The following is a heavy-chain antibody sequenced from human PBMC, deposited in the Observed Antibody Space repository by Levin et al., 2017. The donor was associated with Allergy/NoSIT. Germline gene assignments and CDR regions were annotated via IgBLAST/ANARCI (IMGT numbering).Heavy chain of an antibody. CDR1: GYTFTSYD. CDR3: ARGGLYYYYYGMDV. V-gene: IGHV1-8*01. CDR2: MNPNSGNT. J-gene: IGHJ6*02. Sequence: RASVKVSCKASGYTFTSYDINWVRQATGQGLEWMGWMNPNSGNTGYAQKFQGRVTMTRNTSISTAYMELSSLRSEDTAVYYCARGGLYYYYYGMDVWGQGTTVTVSS.